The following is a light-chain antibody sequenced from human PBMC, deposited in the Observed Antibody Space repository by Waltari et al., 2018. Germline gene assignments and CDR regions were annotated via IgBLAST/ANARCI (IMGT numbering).Light chain of an antibody. CDR2: EVN. Sequence: QSALTQPPSASGSPGQSVTIPCTGTSSDVGGYNYVSWYQHHPGKAPKLMVYEVNKRPSGVPDRFSGSKSGNTASLTVSGLQAEDESDYYCSSHAGSNHLVFGGGTKLTVL. V-gene: IGLV2-8*01. J-gene: IGLJ3*02. CDR3: SSHAGSNHLV. CDR1: SSDVGGYNY.